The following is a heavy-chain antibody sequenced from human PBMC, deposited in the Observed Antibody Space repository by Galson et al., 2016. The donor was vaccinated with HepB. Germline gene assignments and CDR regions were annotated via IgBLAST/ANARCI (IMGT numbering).Heavy chain of an antibody. V-gene: IGHV1-8*01. CDR2: MNPNSGNT. D-gene: IGHD2-8*02. CDR3: ARGSPAVLVGFSSNCYGLGG. CDR1: GYTFGSHD. Sequence: SVKVSCKASGYTFGSHDINWVRQATGQGLEWMGWMNPNSGNTGYAQKFQGRVTLTRDTSISPAYMELSRLTSKDTAVYYCARGSPAVLVGFSSNCYGLGGRSQGTTVGVSS. J-gene: IGHJ6*02.